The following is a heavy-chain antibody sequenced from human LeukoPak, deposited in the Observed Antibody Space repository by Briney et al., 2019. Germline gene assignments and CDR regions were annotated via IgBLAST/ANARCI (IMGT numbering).Heavy chain of an antibody. CDR3: AREGGHSSSWYGLTRGYYYYGMDV. D-gene: IGHD6-13*01. V-gene: IGHV3-7*01. CDR2: IKQDGSEK. Sequence: PGGSLRLSCAASGFIVRDKYMGWVRQAPGKGLEWVANIKQDGSEKYYVDSVKGRFTISRDNAKNSLYLQMNSLRAEGTAVYYCAREGGHSSSWYGLTRGYYYYGMDVWGQGTTVTVSS. J-gene: IGHJ6*02. CDR1: GFIVRDKY.